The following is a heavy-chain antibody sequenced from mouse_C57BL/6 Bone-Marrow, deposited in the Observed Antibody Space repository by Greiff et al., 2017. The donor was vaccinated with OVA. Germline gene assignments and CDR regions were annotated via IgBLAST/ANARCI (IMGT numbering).Heavy chain of an antibody. J-gene: IGHJ2*01. CDR2: INTGSGGT. Sequence: QVQLQQSGAELVRPGTSVKVSCKASGYAFTNYLIEWVKQRPGQGLEWIGVINTGSGGTNYNEKFKGKATLTADKSSSTAYMQLSSLTSEDSAVYFCARVTTVVATDWGQGTTLTVSS. V-gene: IGHV1-54*01. CDR1: GYAFTNYL. D-gene: IGHD1-1*01. CDR3: ARVTTVVATD.